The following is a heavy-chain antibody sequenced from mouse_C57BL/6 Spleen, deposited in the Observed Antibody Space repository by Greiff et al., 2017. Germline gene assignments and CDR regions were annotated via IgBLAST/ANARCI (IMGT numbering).Heavy chain of an antibody. V-gene: IGHV1-69*01. J-gene: IGHJ1*03. CDR3: ARWGTTTGYFDV. Sequence: GQLHQPGAELVMPGASVELSCKASGYTFTSYWVHWGKQRPGPGLEGMGEVYSSDSYTKYNQKFKGKSTLAVDKSSSTASMQLSSLTSEDSAVYYCARWGTTTGYFDVWGTGTTVTVSS. D-gene: IGHD1-1*01. CDR1: GYTFTSYW. CDR2: VYSSDSYT.